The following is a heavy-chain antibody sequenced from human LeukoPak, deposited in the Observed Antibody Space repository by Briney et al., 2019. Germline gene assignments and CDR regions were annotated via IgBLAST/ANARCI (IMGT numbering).Heavy chain of an antibody. CDR2: ISSGGSTI. J-gene: IGHJ4*02. CDR1: GFTFSSYE. CDR3: ARGPAANSGNYYVGDY. V-gene: IGHV3-48*03. D-gene: IGHD1-26*01. Sequence: GGSLRLSCAASGFTFSSYEMNWVRQAPGKGLEWVSYISSGGSTIYYADSVKGRFTISRDNAKNTLYLQMNSLRAEDTGVYYCARGPAANSGNYYVGDYWGQGTLVTVSS.